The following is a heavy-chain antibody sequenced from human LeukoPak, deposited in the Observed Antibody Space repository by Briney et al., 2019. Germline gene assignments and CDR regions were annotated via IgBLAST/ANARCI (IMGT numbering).Heavy chain of an antibody. Sequence: SETLSLTCTVSGGSISSSSYYWGWIRQPPGKGLEWIGSIYYRGSTYYNPSLRSRVTISVDTSKKQFSLKLTSVTAADTAVYYCARDRYGSGSLYYYYYYMDVWGKGTTVTVSS. CDR1: GGSISSSSYY. V-gene: IGHV4-39*07. CDR2: IYYRGST. J-gene: IGHJ6*03. CDR3: ARDRYGSGSLYYYYYYMDV. D-gene: IGHD3-10*01.